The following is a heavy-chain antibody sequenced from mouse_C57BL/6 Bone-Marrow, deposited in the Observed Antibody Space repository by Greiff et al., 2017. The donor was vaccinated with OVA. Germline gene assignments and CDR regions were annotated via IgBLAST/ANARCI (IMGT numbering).Heavy chain of an antibody. V-gene: IGHV14-4*01. CDR2: IDPENGDT. D-gene: IGHD1-1*01. J-gene: IGHJ3*01. Sequence: EVQLQQSGAELVRPGASVKLSCPASGFNIKDDYMHWVKQRPEQGLEWIGWIDPENGDTEYASKFQGKATITADTSSNTAYLQLSSLTSEDTAVYYCKGLLRAWFAYWGQGTLVTVSA. CDR1: GFNIKDDY. CDR3: KGLLRAWFAY.